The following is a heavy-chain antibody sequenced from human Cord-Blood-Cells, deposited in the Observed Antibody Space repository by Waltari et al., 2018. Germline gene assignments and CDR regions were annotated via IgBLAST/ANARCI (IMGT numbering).Heavy chain of an antibody. D-gene: IGHD6-6*01. CDR1: GFTFSSYG. CDR2: ISYDGSNK. Sequence: QVQLVESGGGVVQPGRSLRLSCAASGFTFSSYGMHWVRQAPGKGLEWVAVISYDGSNKYYADSVQGRFTSSRDNSKNTLYLQMNSLRAEDTAVYYCAKDLRIRSSSAFDIWGQGTMVTVSS. J-gene: IGHJ3*02. CDR3: AKDLRIRSSSAFDI. V-gene: IGHV3-30*18.